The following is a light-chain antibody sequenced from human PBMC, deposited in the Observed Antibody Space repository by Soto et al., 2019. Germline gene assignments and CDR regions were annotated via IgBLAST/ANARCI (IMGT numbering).Light chain of an antibody. CDR3: CSYAGTSSL. V-gene: IGLV2-11*01. Sequence: QSALTQPRSVSGSPGQSVTISCTGTSSDVGGYDYVSWYQQHPGKAPKLMIYDVTKRPSGVPDRFSGSKSGNTASLTISGRQAEDEADYYCCSYAGTSSLFGGGTKVTVL. CDR1: SSDVGGYDY. CDR2: DVT. J-gene: IGLJ2*01.